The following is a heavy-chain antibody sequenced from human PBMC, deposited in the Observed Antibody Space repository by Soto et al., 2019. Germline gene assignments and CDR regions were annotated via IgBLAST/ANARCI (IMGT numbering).Heavy chain of an antibody. CDR3: ARARPHILIYSGSYESPYYGMDV. V-gene: IGHV4-38-2*01. Sequence: SETLSLTCAVSGYSISSGYYWGWIRQPPGKGLEWIGSIYHSGGIYYNPSLKSRVSVSVDTSKNQFFLKLSSVTAAETAVYYCARARPHILIYSGSYESPYYGMDVWGQGTTVTVSS. D-gene: IGHD1-26*01. CDR2: IYHSGGI. CDR1: GYSISSGYY. J-gene: IGHJ6*02.